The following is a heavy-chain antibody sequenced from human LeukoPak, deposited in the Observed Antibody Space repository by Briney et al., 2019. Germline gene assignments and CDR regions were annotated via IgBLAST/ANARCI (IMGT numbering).Heavy chain of an antibody. Sequence: GGSLRLSCAASEFDFSSHAMTWVRQAPGKGLEWVSAISISGSKTYYADSVKGRFTISRDNSKNTLYLQMNSLRAEDTAVYYCANEIRPNDYWGQGTQVTVSS. D-gene: IGHD4-17*01. CDR2: ISISGSKT. CDR3: ANEIRPNDY. CDR1: EFDFSSHA. V-gene: IGHV3-23*01. J-gene: IGHJ4*02.